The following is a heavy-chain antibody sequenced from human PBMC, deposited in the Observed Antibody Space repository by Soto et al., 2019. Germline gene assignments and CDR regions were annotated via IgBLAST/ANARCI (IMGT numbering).Heavy chain of an antibody. Sequence: SETLSLTCTVSGGSISSGGYYWSWIRQHPGKGLEWIGYIYYSGSTYYNPSLKSRVTISVDTSKNQFSLKLSSVTAADTAVYYCARGAHSGSHYGEGNWLDPWGQGTLVTVS. D-gene: IGHD1-26*01. V-gene: IGHV4-31*03. CDR3: ARGAHSGSHYGEGNWLDP. CDR2: IYYSGST. CDR1: GGSISSGGYY. J-gene: IGHJ5*02.